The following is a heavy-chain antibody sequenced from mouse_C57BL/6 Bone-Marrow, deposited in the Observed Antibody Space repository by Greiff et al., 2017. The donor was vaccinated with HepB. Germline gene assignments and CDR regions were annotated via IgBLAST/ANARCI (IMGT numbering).Heavy chain of an antibody. Sequence: VQLQQPGAELVKPGASVKVSCKASGYTFTSYWMHWVKQRPGQDLEWIGRIHPSDSDTNYNQKFKGKATLTVDKSSSTAYMQLSSLTSEDSAVYYCAIDDYGSSYYAMDYWGQGTSVTVSS. D-gene: IGHD2-4*01. CDR1: GYTFTSYW. CDR2: IHPSDSDT. V-gene: IGHV1-74*01. J-gene: IGHJ4*01. CDR3: AIDDYGSSYYAMDY.